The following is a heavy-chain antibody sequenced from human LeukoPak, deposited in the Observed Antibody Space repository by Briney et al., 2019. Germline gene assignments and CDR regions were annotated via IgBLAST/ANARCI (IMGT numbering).Heavy chain of an antibody. CDR2: INHSGST. V-gene: IGHV4-34*01. CDR1: GGSFSGYY. Sequence: PSETLSLTCAVYGGSFSGYYWRWLRQPPGKGLEWIGEINHSGSTNYNPSLKSRVTISVDTSKNQFSLKLSSVTAADTAVYYCARERRLGIPSYYYMDVWGKGTTVTVPS. J-gene: IGHJ6*03. CDR3: ARERRLGIPSYYYMDV. D-gene: IGHD3-16*01.